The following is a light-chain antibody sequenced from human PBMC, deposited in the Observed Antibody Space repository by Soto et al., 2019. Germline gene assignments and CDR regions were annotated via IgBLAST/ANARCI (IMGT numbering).Light chain of an antibody. Sequence: QSVLTQPPSVSGAPGQRVTMSCAGSSSNIGAGYDVHWYKQLPGTAPKLLIYGNVNRPSGVLDRFSGSKSGASASLAITEIQAEDEADYYCQSYDSSLSAWVFGGGTKLTVL. V-gene: IGLV1-40*01. J-gene: IGLJ3*02. CDR1: SSNIGAGYD. CDR3: QSYDSSLSAWV. CDR2: GNV.